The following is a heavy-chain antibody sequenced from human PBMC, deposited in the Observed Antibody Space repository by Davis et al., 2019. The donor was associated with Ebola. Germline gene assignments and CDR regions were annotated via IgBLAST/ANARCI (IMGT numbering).Heavy chain of an antibody. CDR2: INNDGSGT. CDR1: GFTFSNYW. D-gene: IGHD2-21*02. CDR3: AKEEAYCGGDCYGYFDS. Sequence: HTGGSLRLSCAASGFTFSNYWMHWVRQAPGQGLVWVSRINNDGSGTVYADSVKGRFTISRDNAKNTLYLQMNSLRAEDTALYYCAKEEAYCGGDCYGYFDSWGQGTLVTVSS. J-gene: IGHJ4*02. V-gene: IGHV3-74*01.